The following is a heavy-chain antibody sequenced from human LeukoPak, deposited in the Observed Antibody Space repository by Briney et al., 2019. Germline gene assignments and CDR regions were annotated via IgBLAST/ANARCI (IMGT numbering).Heavy chain of an antibody. D-gene: IGHD3-3*02. J-gene: IGHJ4*02. CDR2: IWYDGSNK. CDR3: AGESRSGIFYYFDY. CDR1: GFTFSSYA. Sequence: PGGSLTLSCAASGFTFSSYAMHWVRQAPGKGLEWVAVIWYDGSNKYYADSVKGRFTISRDNSKNTLYLQMNSLRAEDTAVYYCAGESRSGIFYYFDYWGQGTLVTVSS. V-gene: IGHV3-33*08.